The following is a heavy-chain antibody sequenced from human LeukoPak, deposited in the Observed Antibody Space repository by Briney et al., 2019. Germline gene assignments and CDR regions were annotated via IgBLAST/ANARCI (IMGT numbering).Heavy chain of an antibody. J-gene: IGHJ4*02. CDR3: ARHDNRGYYSLHY. CDR2: GHYTGSS. Sequence: AEPLTLTCTVSGPPFNGYYLLWIRQPPGKGLEWIGFGHYTGSSNYNPSLKGRVTTSVDTSKRQFSLKLISVNAADTAGYYCARHDNRGYYSLHYWGQGALVTVSS. CDR1: GPPFNGYY. D-gene: IGHD3-22*01. V-gene: IGHV4-59*08.